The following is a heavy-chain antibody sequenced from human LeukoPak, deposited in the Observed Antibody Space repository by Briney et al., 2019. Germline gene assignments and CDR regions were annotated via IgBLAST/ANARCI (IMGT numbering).Heavy chain of an antibody. V-gene: IGHV1-69*13. D-gene: IGHD5-12*01. CDR1: GGTFSSYA. J-gene: IGHJ4*02. CDR3: ARRVLRRGYSGYGGLDY. CDR2: IIPIFGTT. Sequence: ASVTVSCKASGGTFSSYAINWVRQAPGQGLEWMGGIIPIFGTTNYAQRFQGRVTITADESTSTAYMELSSLRSEDTAVYYCARRVLRRGYSGYGGLDYWGQGTLVTVSS.